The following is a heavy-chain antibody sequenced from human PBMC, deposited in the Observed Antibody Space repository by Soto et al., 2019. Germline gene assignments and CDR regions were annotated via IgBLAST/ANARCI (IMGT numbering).Heavy chain of an antibody. CDR1: GYTFTSYA. J-gene: IGHJ6*02. Sequence: VSCKASGYTFTSYAMHWVRQAPGQGLEWMGRINAGGGSTKYAQKFQGRVTMTRDTSTSTVYMELSSLRSEDTAVYYCARDQYYSSSINYGMDVWGQGTTVTVSS. D-gene: IGHD6-13*01. CDR2: INAGGGST. CDR3: ARDQYYSSSINYGMDV. V-gene: IGHV1-46*03.